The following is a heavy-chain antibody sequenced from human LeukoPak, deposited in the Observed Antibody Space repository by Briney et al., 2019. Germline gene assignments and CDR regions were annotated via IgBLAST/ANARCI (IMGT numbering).Heavy chain of an antibody. CDR1: GGTFSSYA. V-gene: IGHV1-69*01. D-gene: IGHD1-1*01. J-gene: IGHJ6*03. Sequence: SVKVSCKASGGTFSSYAISWVRQAPGQGLEWMGGIIPIFGTANYAQKFQGRVTITADESTSTAYMELSSLRSEDTAVYYCARDGTSGSYYYYMDVWGKGTTVTVSS. CDR3: ARDGTSGSYYYYMDV. CDR2: IIPIFGTA.